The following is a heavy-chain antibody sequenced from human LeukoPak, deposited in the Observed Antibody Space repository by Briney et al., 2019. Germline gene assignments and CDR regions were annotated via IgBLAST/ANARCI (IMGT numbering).Heavy chain of an antibody. Sequence: ASVKVSCKASGYTFTSYAMNWVRQAPGQGLERMGWINTNTGNPTYAQGFTGRFVFSLDTSVSTAYLQISSLKAEDTAVYYCARVKAVAGRRPYYYYGMDVWGQGTTVTVSS. J-gene: IGHJ6*02. D-gene: IGHD6-19*01. CDR3: ARVKAVAGRRPYYYYGMDV. CDR1: GYTFTSYA. V-gene: IGHV7-4-1*02. CDR2: INTNTGNP.